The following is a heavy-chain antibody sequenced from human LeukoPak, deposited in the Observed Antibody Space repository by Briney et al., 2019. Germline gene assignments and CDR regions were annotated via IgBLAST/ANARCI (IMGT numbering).Heavy chain of an antibody. CDR3: AVTTSRDDFWSGYSGIFDY. Sequence: ASVKVSCKASGYTFTGYYMHLVRLAPGQGLEWMGWINPNSGGTNYAQKFQGRVTMTRDTSNSTAYMELSRLRSDDTAAYYCAVTTSRDDFWSGYSGIFDYWGQGTLVTVSS. D-gene: IGHD3-3*01. CDR1: GYTFTGYY. CDR2: INPNSGGT. J-gene: IGHJ4*02. V-gene: IGHV1-2*02.